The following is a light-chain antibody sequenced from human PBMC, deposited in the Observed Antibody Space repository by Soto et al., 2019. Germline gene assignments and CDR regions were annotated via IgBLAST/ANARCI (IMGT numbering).Light chain of an antibody. CDR2: GAS. Sequence: DMVMTQSPTPLYVSAGESATLSCRAIQSISSSKLAWYQHNPGQAPRLLMYGASTRATGIPARFSGSGSGTDFTLTISRLEPEDFAVYYCQQYGTSPPNTFGQGTRLE. CDR1: QSISSSK. V-gene: IGKV3-20*01. J-gene: IGKJ5*01. CDR3: QQYGTSPPNT.